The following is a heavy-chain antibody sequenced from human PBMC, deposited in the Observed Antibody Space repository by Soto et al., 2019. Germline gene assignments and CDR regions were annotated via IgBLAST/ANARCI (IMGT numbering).Heavy chain of an antibody. CDR1: GFTFSSYA. V-gene: IGHV3-30-3*01. CDR3: ARDHGGWHPFDY. Sequence: QVQLVESGGGVVQPGRSLRLSCAASGFTFSSYAMHWVRQAPGKGLEWVAVISYDGSNKYYADSVKGRFTISRDNSKNTLYLQMNSLRAEDTAVYDCARDHGGWHPFDYWGQGTLVTVSS. D-gene: IGHD6-19*01. J-gene: IGHJ4*02. CDR2: ISYDGSNK.